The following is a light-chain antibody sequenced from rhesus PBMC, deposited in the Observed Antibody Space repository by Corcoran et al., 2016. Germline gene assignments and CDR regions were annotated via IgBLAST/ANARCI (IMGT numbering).Light chain of an antibody. V-gene: IGKV3-53*01. CDR1: QSVRSY. CDR3: QKYSSSPLT. Sequence: QVILTQSPATLSLSPGERATLSCRASQSVRSYLAWYHQKPGQAPRLLISGAPSRATGIPARFSGSGSGTELTLTISSLEPEDFAVYDCQKYSSSPLTFGGGTKVEIK. J-gene: IGKJ4*01. CDR2: GAP.